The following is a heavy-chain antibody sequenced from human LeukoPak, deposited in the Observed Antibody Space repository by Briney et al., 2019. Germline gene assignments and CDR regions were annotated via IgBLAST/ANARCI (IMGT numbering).Heavy chain of an antibody. Sequence: RGSLRLSCAASGFTFSSYAMSWVRQAPGKGLEWVSAISGSGGSTYYADSVKGRFTVSRDNSKNTLYLQMNSLRAEDTAVYYCAKDEEDKVTPDLRYWGQGTLVTVSS. V-gene: IGHV3-23*01. D-gene: IGHD4-23*01. J-gene: IGHJ4*02. CDR2: ISGSGGST. CDR3: AKDEEDKVTPDLRY. CDR1: GFTFSSYA.